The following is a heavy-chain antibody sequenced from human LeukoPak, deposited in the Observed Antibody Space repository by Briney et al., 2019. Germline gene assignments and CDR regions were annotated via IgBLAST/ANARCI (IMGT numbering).Heavy chain of an antibody. Sequence: GGSLRLSCAASGFTFSTYAMSWVRQAPGKGLEWVSSISGSGGSTFYADSVKGRFTISRDNSKNTLYLQMNSQRADDTAIYYCAKRITVVARDAFDFWGQGTMVTVSS. CDR2: ISGSGGST. J-gene: IGHJ3*01. CDR3: AKRITVVARDAFDF. D-gene: IGHD1-14*01. CDR1: GFTFSTYA. V-gene: IGHV3-23*01.